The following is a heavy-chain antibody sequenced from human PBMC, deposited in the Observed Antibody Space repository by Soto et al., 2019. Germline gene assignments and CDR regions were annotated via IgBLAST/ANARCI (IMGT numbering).Heavy chain of an antibody. Sequence: QVQLVQSVAEVKKPGSSVKVSCKASAGTFSSYAISWVRQAPGQGLEWMGRIIPIFGTSNYAQTFQGRVTITADESTRTAYMELSSWRSEDTAVYYCARAVVVTAIQQYYNSMDVWGQGTKVTVSS. J-gene: IGHJ6*02. D-gene: IGHD2-21*02. V-gene: IGHV1-69*01. CDR1: AGTFSSYA. CDR2: IIPIFGTS. CDR3: ARAVVVTAIQQYYNSMDV.